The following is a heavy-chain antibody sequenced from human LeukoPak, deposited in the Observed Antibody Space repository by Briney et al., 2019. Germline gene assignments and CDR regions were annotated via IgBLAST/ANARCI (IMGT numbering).Heavy chain of an antibody. D-gene: IGHD1-26*01. CDR1: GASVSSGTYY. V-gene: IGHV4-39*06. CDR2: ISYSGRT. J-gene: IGHJ4*02. Sequence: SETLSLTCTVSGASVSSGTYYWGWIRQPPGKGLEWIGTISYSGRTYYSPSLNSRVTISLDTPRNQFPLKLTSVTAADTAVYYCARLGISGTYASCVWGQGTLVTVSS. CDR3: ARLGISGTYASCV.